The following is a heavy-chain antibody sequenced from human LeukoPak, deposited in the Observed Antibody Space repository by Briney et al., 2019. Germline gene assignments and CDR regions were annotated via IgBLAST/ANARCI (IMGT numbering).Heavy chain of an antibody. CDR1: GFTFSNAW. J-gene: IGHJ3*02. CDR3: TLYIVVVTAIQTENAFDI. D-gene: IGHD2-21*02. Sequence: GGSLRLSCAASGFTFSNAWMSWVRQAPGKGLEWVGRIKSKTDGGTTDYAAPVKGGFTISGDDSKNTLYLQMNSLKTEDTAVYYCTLYIVVVTAIQTENAFDIWGQGTMVTVSS. CDR2: IKSKTDGGTT. V-gene: IGHV3-15*01.